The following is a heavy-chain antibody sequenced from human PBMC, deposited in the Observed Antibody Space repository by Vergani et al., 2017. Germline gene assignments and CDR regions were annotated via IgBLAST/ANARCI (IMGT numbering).Heavy chain of an antibody. J-gene: IGHJ5*02. V-gene: IGHV3-48*01. D-gene: IGHD3-9*01. CDR2: ISSSRSTI. CDR1: VFTLSSYS. Sequence: EVQLVESGGGLVQPGGSLRLSCAASVFTLSSYSMNWVRQAPGKGLEWVSYISSSRSTIYYADSVKGLFTISRDNAKNSLYLQMNSLRAEDTAVYYCAREDFDILTGYFHNNWFDPWGQGTLVTVSS. CDR3: AREDFDILTGYFHNNWFDP.